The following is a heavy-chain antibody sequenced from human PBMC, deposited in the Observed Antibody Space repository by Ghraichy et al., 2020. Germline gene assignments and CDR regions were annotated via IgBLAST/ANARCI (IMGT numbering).Heavy chain of an antibody. Sequence: GGSLRLSCTASGFTFSSYAMSWVRQAPGKGLEWVSAISGSGGSTYYADSVKGRFTISRDNSKNTLYLQMNSLRAEDTAVYYCAKGLLSDGDYEDYWGQGTLVTVSS. CDR3: AKGLLSDGDYEDY. D-gene: IGHD4-17*01. V-gene: IGHV3-23*01. CDR2: ISGSGGST. J-gene: IGHJ4*02. CDR1: GFTFSSYA.